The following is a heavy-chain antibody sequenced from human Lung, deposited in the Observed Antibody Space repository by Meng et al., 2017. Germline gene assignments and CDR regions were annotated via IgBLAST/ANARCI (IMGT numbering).Heavy chain of an antibody. D-gene: IGHD6-19*01. Sequence: QVHLQQSGPGLVKPSQTLPQPCAISGYRVSSNSAAWNWIRQSPSRRLEWLGRTYYRSKWYNGYAVSVRSRITINPDTSKNQFSLQLNSVTPEDTAVYYCARSQQWLDSWGQGTLVTVSS. V-gene: IGHV6-1*01. J-gene: IGHJ4*02. CDR2: TYYRSKWYN. CDR3: ARSQQWLDS. CDR1: GYRVSSNSAA.